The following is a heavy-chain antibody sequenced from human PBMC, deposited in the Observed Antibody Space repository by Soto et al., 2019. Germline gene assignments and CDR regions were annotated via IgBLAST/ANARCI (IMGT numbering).Heavy chain of an antibody. CDR1: GYTFTSYA. Sequence: ASVKVSCKASGYTFTSYAMHWVRQAPGQRLEWMGWVNAGNGNTKYSQKFQGRVTITRDTSASTAYMELSSLRSEDTAVYYCARGDYEVYYYYYKDVWGKGTTVTVPS. D-gene: IGHD4-17*01. CDR2: VNAGNGNT. J-gene: IGHJ6*03. V-gene: IGHV1-3*01. CDR3: ARGDYEVYYYYYKDV.